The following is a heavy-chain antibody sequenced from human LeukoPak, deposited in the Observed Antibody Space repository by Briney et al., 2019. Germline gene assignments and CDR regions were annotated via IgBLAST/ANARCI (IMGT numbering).Heavy chain of an antibody. Sequence: PGGSLRLSCAASGFTFSSHAMHWVRQAPGKGLEWVAVISYDGSNKYYADSVKGRFTISRDNSKNTLYLQMNSLRAEDTAVYYCARDSHPYCSGGSCYSGFKDYWGQGTLVTVSS. J-gene: IGHJ4*02. CDR3: ARDSHPYCSGGSCYSGFKDY. CDR1: GFTFSSHA. D-gene: IGHD2-15*01. V-gene: IGHV3-30-3*01. CDR2: ISYDGSNK.